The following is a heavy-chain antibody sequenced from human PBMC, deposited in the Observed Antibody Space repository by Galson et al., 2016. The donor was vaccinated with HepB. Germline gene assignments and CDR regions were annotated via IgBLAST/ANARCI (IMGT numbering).Heavy chain of an antibody. CDR2: IYYSGST. CDR3: ARGSAFGGVDN. D-gene: IGHD3-16*01. CDR1: GGSISSGDYY. V-gene: IGHV4-30-4*01. J-gene: IGHJ4*02. Sequence: TLSLTCTVSGGSISSGDYYWSWIRQPPGKGLEWIGYIYYSGSTYHSPSLTSRVTISVDTSKNQFSLKLNSVTAAGTAVYYCARGSAFGGVDNWGQGTLVTVSS.